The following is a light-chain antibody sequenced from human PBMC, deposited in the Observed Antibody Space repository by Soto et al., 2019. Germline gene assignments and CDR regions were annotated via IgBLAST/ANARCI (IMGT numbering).Light chain of an antibody. Sequence: DIQLTQSPSILSASVGDRVTITCRASQGISSYLAWYQQKPGKAPKLLIYAASTLQGGVPSTFSGSGSGTEFTLTISSLQPDDFATYYCQQVNSYPITFGQGTRLEIK. CDR2: AAS. CDR3: QQVNSYPIT. J-gene: IGKJ5*01. CDR1: QGISSY. V-gene: IGKV1-9*01.